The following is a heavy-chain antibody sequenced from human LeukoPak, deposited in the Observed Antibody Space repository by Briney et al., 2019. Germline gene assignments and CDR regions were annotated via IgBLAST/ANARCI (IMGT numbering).Heavy chain of an antibody. Sequence: GGPLRLSCAASGFPFSTYWMSWVRQAPGKGREGVAHIKGDGSEKYYVDSVKGQVTISRDNSKNTLYLQMNSLRAEDTAVYYCAKAPTLGPPGYMDVWGQGTTVTVSS. V-gene: IGHV3-7*01. CDR2: IKGDGSEK. J-gene: IGHJ6*02. CDR3: AKAPTLGPPGYMDV. CDR1: GFPFSTYW. D-gene: IGHD2-2*03.